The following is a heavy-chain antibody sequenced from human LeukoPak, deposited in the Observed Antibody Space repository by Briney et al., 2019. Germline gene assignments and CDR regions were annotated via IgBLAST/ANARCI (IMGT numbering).Heavy chain of an antibody. Sequence: SETLSLTCTVSGGSISSYYWSWIRQPPGKGLEWIGYIYYSGSTNYNPSLKSRVTISVDTSKNQFSLKLSSVTAADTAVYYCARSDRHVFDYWGQGTLVTVSS. CDR3: ARSDRHVFDY. J-gene: IGHJ4*02. CDR2: IYYSGST. CDR1: GGSISSYY. V-gene: IGHV4-59*01. D-gene: IGHD3-10*02.